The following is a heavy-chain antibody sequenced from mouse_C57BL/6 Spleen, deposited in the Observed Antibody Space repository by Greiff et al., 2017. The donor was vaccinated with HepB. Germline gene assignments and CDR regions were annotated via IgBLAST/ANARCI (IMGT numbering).Heavy chain of an antibody. CDR3: ATGSSYGWFAY. Sequence: VKLVESGPGLVQPSQSLSITCTVSGFSLTSYGVHWVRQSPGKGLEWLGVIWSGGSTDYNAAFISRLSISKDNSKSQVFFKMNSLHADDTAIYYCATGSSYGWFAYWGQGTLVTVSA. CDR1: GFSLTSYG. D-gene: IGHD1-1*01. CDR2: IWSGGST. J-gene: IGHJ3*01. V-gene: IGHV2-2*01.